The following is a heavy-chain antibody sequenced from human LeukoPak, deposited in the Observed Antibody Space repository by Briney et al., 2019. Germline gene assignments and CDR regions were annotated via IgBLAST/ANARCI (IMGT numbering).Heavy chain of an antibody. CDR3: ARTVTTMLGHYGMGV. J-gene: IGHJ6*02. V-gene: IGHV4-61*02. Sequence: SQTLSLTCTVSGGSISSGSYYWSWIRQPAGKGLEWIGRIYTSGSTNYNPSLKSRVTISVDTSKNQFSLKLSSVTAADTAVYYCARTVTTMLGHYGMGVWGQGTTVTVSS. CDR1: GGSISSGSYY. CDR2: IYTSGST. D-gene: IGHD4-11*01.